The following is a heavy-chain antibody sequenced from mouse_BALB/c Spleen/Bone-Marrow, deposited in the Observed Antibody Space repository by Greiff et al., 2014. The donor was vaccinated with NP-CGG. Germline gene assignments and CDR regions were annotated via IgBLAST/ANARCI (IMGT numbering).Heavy chain of an antibody. J-gene: IGHJ3*01. V-gene: IGHV1-67*01. CDR1: GYTFTDYA. D-gene: IGHD2-1*01. CDR2: ISTYSGNT. Sequence: VKLVESGPELVRPGVSVKISCKGSGYTFTDYAMHWVKQSHAKSLEWIGVISTYSGNTNYNQKFKGKATMTVDKSSRKAYMELARLTSEDSAICYCASPIYYGNYEGFAYWGQGTLVTVSA. CDR3: ASPIYYGNYEGFAY.